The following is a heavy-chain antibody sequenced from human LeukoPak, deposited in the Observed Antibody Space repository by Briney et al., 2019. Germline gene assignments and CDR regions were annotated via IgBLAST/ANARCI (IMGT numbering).Heavy chain of an antibody. V-gene: IGHV3-15*01. CDR2: IRSKTDGGTT. CDR1: GFTFSNAW. CDR3: TTDEGVQTGTADY. D-gene: IGHD1-1*01. J-gene: IGHJ4*02. Sequence: GGSLRLSCAASGFTFSNAWMSWVRQAPGKGLEWVGRIRSKTDGGTTDYGAPGKGRFTISRDDSKTTLYLQMNSLKAEDTAVYYCTTDEGVQTGTADYWGQGTLVTVSS.